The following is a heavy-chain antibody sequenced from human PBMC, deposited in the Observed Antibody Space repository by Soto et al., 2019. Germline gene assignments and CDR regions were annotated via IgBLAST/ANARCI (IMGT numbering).Heavy chain of an antibody. CDR1: GFTFSSYA. D-gene: IGHD3-22*01. CDR3: AKVVDYDSTGYYSHLDH. CDR2: IGASGSST. Sequence: EVQLLESGGGLVQPGGSLRLSCAASGFTFSSYALTWVRQAPGKGLEWVSVIGASGSSTFHADSVKGRFTISRDNAKNTRFLKMNSLIAEDTAVYYCAKVVDYDSTGYYSHLDHWGQGTLVTVAS. J-gene: IGHJ4*02. V-gene: IGHV3-23*01.